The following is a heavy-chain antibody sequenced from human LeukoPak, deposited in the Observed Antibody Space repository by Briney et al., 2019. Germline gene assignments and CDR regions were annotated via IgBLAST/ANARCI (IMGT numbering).Heavy chain of an antibody. V-gene: IGHV4-59*08. Sequence: SETLSLTCTVSGGSISSHYWRWIRQPPGKGLEWIGHIENSGSTNYNPSLKSRVTISVDTSKNQFSLKLSSVTAADTAVYYCASASDFDLWGRGTLVTVSS. CDR3: ASASDFDL. CDR2: IENSGST. J-gene: IGHJ2*01. CDR1: GGSISSHY.